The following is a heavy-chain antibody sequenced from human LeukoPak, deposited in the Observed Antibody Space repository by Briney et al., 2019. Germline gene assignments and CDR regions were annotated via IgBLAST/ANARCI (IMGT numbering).Heavy chain of an antibody. V-gene: IGHV1-2*02. CDR1: GYTFTGYY. CDR2: INPNSGGT. D-gene: IGHD6-19*01. CDR3: ARLAVAERSGDY. Sequence: ASVKVSCKASGYTFTGYYMHWVRQAPGQGLEWMGWINPNSGGTNYAQKFQGRVTMTRDTSISTAYMELSRLRSDGTAVYYCARLAVAERSGDYWGQGTLVTVSS. J-gene: IGHJ4*02.